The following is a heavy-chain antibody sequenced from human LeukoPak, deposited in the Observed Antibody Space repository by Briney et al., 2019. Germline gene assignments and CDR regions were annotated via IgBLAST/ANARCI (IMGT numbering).Heavy chain of an antibody. CDR2: MNPNSGNT. Sequence: ASVKVSCKASGYTFTSYDINWVRQATGQGLEWMGWMNPNSGNTGYAQKFQGRVTMTRNTSISTAYMEMSSLRSEDTAVYYCARDGLFQLPFYYYYIDVWGKGTTVTVSS. V-gene: IGHV1-8*01. CDR3: ARDGLFQLPFYYYYIDV. CDR1: GYTFTSYD. J-gene: IGHJ6*03. D-gene: IGHD2-2*01.